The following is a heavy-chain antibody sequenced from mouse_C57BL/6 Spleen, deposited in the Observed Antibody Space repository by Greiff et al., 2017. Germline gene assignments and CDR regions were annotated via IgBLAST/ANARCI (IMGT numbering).Heavy chain of an antibody. CDR2: IHPNSGST. V-gene: IGHV1-64*01. CDR1: GYTFTSYW. CDR3: AFYYGSSYPDY. J-gene: IGHJ2*01. D-gene: IGHD1-1*01. Sequence: VQLQPPGAELVKPGASVKLSCKASGYTFTSYWMHWVKQRPGQGLAWIGMIHPNSGSTNYNEKFKSKATLTVDKASSTAYIQLSSLTSDDSAVYYCAFYYGSSYPDYWGQGTTLTGSS.